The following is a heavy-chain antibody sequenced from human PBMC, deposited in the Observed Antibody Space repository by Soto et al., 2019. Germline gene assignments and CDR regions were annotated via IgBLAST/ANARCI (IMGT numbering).Heavy chain of an antibody. CDR3: ARAQMAAGSVYYYYMDV. D-gene: IGHD6-13*01. CDR2: ISAYNGNT. Sequence: ASVNVSCKASGYTFTSYGISWVRQAPGQGLEWMGWISAYNGNTNYAQKLQGRVTMTTDTSTSTAYMELRSLRSDDTAVYYCARAQMAAGSVYYYYMDVWGKGTTVTVSS. V-gene: IGHV1-18*01. J-gene: IGHJ6*03. CDR1: GYTFTSYG.